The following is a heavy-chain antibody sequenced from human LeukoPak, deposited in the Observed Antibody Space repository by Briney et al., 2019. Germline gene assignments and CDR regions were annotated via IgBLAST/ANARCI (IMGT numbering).Heavy chain of an antibody. V-gene: IGHV4-34*01. CDR2: INHSGST. CDR1: GGSFSGYY. Sequence: PSETLSLTCAVYGGSFSGYYWSWIRQPPGKGLEWIGEINHSGSTNYNPSLKSRVTISVDTSKNQFSLKMSSVTAADTAVYYCVREGNSGSYENYFDSWGQGMLVTVSS. D-gene: IGHD1-26*01. CDR3: VREGNSGSYENYFDS. J-gene: IGHJ4*02.